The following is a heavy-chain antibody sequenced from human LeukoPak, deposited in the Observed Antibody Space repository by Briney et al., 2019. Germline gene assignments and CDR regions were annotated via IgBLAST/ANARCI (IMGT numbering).Heavy chain of an antibody. J-gene: IGHJ4*02. CDR3: ARLPITVYSVGSFFGFFDY. D-gene: IGHD6-19*01. Sequence: TSETLSLTCTVSGGSFSGNFWTWIRQSPERGLEWIGYIYYSGSTKYNPSLTSRVTISLDTSKNQFSLNLNSVTAADTVVYFCARLPITVYSVGSFFGFFDYWVQGTLVTVP. CDR1: GGSFSGNF. CDR2: IYYSGST. V-gene: IGHV4-59*01.